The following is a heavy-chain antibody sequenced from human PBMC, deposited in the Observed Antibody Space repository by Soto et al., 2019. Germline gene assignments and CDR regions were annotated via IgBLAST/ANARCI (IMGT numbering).Heavy chain of an antibody. CDR2: LYYSGST. J-gene: IGHJ6*02. CDR1: GGSIRGFH. CDR3: ARDLPVSEGPYYYGMDV. Sequence: NPSETLSLTCSVSGGSIRGFHWSWIRQPPGKGLEWIGHLYYSGSTNYNPPLKGRATILVDTSRNHFSLKLSSFTAADTAVYFCARDLPVSEGPYYYGMDVWGPGTTVTVSS. V-gene: IGHV4-59*01.